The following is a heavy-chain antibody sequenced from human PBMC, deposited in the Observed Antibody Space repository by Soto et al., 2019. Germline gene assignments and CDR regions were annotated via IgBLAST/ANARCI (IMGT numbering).Heavy chain of an antibody. CDR2: IYYTGNT. J-gene: IGHJ6*02. CDR3: ASEVSSTDWMDV. CDR1: GDSSVSSSSYY. D-gene: IGHD3-9*01. V-gene: IGHV4-39*01. Sequence: SETLSLTCTVSGDSSVSSSSYYWGWIRQPPGKGLEWIGSIYYTGNTFYSPSFRSRLTISVDTSKSQFSLKLRSVTAADTATYYGASEVSSTDWMDVWGQGATVTVSS.